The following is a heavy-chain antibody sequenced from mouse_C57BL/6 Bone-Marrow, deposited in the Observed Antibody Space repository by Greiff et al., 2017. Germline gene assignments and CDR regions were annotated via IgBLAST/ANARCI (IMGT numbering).Heavy chain of an antibody. D-gene: IGHD3-2*02. V-gene: IGHV1-50*01. J-gene: IGHJ3*01. CDR3: VTAQATAWFAY. CDR2: IDPSDSYT. CDR1: GYTFTSYW. Sequence: QVQLQQPGAELVKPGASVKLSCKASGYTFTSYWMQWVKQRPGQGLEWIGEIDPSDSYTNYNQKFKGKATLTVDTSSSPAYMQLSSLTSGDSAVYYCVTAQATAWFAYWGQGTLGTGSA.